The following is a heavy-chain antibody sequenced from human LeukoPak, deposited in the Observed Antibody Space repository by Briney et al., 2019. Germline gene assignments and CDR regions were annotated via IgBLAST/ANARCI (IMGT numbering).Heavy chain of an antibody. CDR3: AIPPGYCGNDCSIDH. J-gene: IGHJ4*02. V-gene: IGHV5-51*01. CDR1: GTIISNDW. Sequence: GAAPQISWEGAGTIISNDWISWGRPVAGKGLECRGIIYPGGYETRYSPSFKGRVTISADKSISTAYLQWSSLKASDTAMYYCAIPPGYCGNDCSIDHWGKGTLVTVSS. CDR2: IYPGGYET. D-gene: IGHD2-21*02.